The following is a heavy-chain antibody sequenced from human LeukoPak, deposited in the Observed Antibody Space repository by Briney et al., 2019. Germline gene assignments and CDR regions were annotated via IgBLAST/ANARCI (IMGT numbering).Heavy chain of an antibody. J-gene: IGHJ4*02. V-gene: IGHV4-59*01. Sequence: SETLSLTCTVPGGSISSYYWTWVRQPPGKGLEWIGYISYSGNTNYNPSLKSRVTISVDTSRNQFSLKLTSVTAADTAVYYCARGSSSGWKYFDYWGQGTLVTVSS. CDR3: ARGSSSGWKYFDY. D-gene: IGHD6-19*01. CDR1: GGSISSYY. CDR2: ISYSGNT.